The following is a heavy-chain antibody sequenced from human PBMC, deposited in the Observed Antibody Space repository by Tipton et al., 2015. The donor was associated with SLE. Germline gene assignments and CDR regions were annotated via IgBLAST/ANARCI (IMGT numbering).Heavy chain of an antibody. CDR1: GFTFSSYA. J-gene: IGHJ4*02. D-gene: IGHD2-15*01. Sequence: SLRLSCAASGFTFSSYAMSWVRQAPGKGLEWVSVNYSGGSTYYADSVKGRFTISRDNSKNTLYLQMNSLRAEDTAVYYCAKDRCSGGSCLGDYWGQGTLVTVSS. CDR3: AKDRCSGGSCLGDY. V-gene: IGHV3-23*03. CDR2: NYSGGST.